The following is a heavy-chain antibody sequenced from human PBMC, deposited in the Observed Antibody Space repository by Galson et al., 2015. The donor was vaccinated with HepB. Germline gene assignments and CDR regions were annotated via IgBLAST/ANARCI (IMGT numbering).Heavy chain of an antibody. CDR1: GFTFSNAW. CDR2: VKSKAAGGST. D-gene: IGHD1-14*01. V-gene: IGHV3-15*01. CDR3: TPGTPPNWVFDY. J-gene: IGHJ4*02. Sequence: LRLSCAGSGFTFSNAWMNWVRQAPGKGLEWVGRVKSKAAGGSTDYSAPVKGRFIVSRDDSKNMFYLQMNSLKTEDTAVYFCTPGTPPNWVFDYWGQGVLVTVSS.